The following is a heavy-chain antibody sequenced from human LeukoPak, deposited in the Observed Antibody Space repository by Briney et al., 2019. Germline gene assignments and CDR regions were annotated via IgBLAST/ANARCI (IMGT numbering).Heavy chain of an antibody. V-gene: IGHV5-51*01. D-gene: IGHD2-2*01. CDR3: ARHKGGQLLIFDP. CDR2: IYPGDSDT. J-gene: IGHJ5*02. CDR1: GYSFTSYW. Sequence: GESLKISCKGAGYSFTSYWIGWVRQMPRKGLEWMGIIYPGDSDTRYSPSFQGQVTISADKSISTAYLQWSSLKASDTAMYYCARHKGGQLLIFDPWGQGTLVTVSS.